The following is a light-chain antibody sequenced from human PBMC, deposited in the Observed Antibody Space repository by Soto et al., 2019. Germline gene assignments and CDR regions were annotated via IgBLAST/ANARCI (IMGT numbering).Light chain of an antibody. J-gene: IGKJ4*01. V-gene: IGKV1-39*01. CDR2: AAS. Sequence: DVKMTQSASSLSASVGDRVTITCRASQSIRSYLNWYQQKPGKAPKLLIYAASSLHSGVPSRFSGSGSGTDFTLTISSLQPEDFATYSCQQTYRTPLTFGGGTKVDIK. CDR1: QSIRSY. CDR3: QQTYRTPLT.